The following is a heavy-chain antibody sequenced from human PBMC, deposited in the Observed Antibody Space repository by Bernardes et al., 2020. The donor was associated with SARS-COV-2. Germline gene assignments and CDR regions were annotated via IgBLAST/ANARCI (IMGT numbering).Heavy chain of an antibody. CDR2: PYYSGPT. D-gene: IGHD2-2*01. Sequence: SETLSLTCTVSGGPICSPYLSWIRQPPGPGLAWIGYPYYSGPTDYHPSLKTRVTISLDTSKNQFSLKLTSVTAAVTAIYYCAREMLWGGCAGFDVWGQGTMVTVAS. CDR1: GGPICSPY. CDR3: AREMLWGGCAGFDV. J-gene: IGHJ3*01. V-gene: IGHV4-59*11.